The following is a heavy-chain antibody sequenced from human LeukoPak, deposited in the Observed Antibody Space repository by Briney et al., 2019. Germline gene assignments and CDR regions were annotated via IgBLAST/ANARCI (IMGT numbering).Heavy chain of an antibody. CDR2: IYYTGST. CDR3: ARLGRGYYYYYMDV. V-gene: IGHV4-59*08. CDR1: GGSISSYY. J-gene: IGHJ6*03. D-gene: IGHD3-10*01. Sequence: PSETLSLTCTVSGGSISSYYWSWIRQPPGKELECIGYIYYTGSTNYNPSLKSRVTISVDTSKNQFSLKLSSVTAADTAVYYCARLGRGYYYYYMDVWGKGTTVTVSS.